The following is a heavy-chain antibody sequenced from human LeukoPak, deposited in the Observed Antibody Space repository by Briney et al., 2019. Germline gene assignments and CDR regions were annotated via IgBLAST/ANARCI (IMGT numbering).Heavy chain of an antibody. CDR1: GFTFSSYG. D-gene: IGHD4-11*01. CDR2: IWYDGSNK. V-gene: IGHV3-30*02. J-gene: IGHJ1*01. CDR3: AKSGGYSNYQDYFQY. Sequence: GGSLRLSCAASGFTFSSYGMHWVRQAPGKGLEWVAVIWYDGSNKYYADYVKGRFTISRDNAKNTLYMKMNRLRAEHTAVYCCAKSGGYSNYQDYFQYWGQGTLVTVSS.